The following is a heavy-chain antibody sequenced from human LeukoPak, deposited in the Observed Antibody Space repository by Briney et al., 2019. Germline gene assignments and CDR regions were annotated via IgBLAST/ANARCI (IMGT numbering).Heavy chain of an antibody. V-gene: IGHV3-49*03. D-gene: IGHD3-22*01. J-gene: IGHJ4*02. CDR2: IRSKAYGGTT. CDR3: TRTYYYDSSGYINFDY. Sequence: GRSLRLSCTASGFTFGDYAMSWFRQAPGKGLEWVGFIRSKAYGGTTEYAASVKGRFTISRDDSKSIAYLQMNSLKTEGTAVYYCTRTYYYDSSGYINFDYWGQGTLVTVSS. CDR1: GFTFGDYA.